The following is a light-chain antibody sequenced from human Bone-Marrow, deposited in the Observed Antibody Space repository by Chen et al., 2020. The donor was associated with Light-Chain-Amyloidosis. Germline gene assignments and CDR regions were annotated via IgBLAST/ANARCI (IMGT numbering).Light chain of an antibody. V-gene: IGKV2-28*01. CDR1: QSLRHRNGNNY. CDR2: VAS. Sequence: DIVLTQSPLTLPVTPGEPASISCRSSQSLRHRNGNNYLDWFLQRPGQSPQLLIYVASDRASGVPDRFSGSGSGTEFTLEISRVEAEDVGIYFCMQTLESPTFGQGTKVEI. J-gene: IGKJ1*01. CDR3: MQTLESPT.